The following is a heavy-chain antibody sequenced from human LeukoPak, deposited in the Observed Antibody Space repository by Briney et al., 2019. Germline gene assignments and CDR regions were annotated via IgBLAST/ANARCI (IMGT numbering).Heavy chain of an antibody. J-gene: IGHJ4*02. CDR3: ARDSSGD. CDR2: ISYDGSNK. Sequence: GRCLRLSCAASGFTFSSYAMHWVRQAPGKGLEWVAVISYDGSNKYYADSVKGRFTISRDNSKNTLYLQMNSLRAEDTAVYYCARDSSGDWGQGTLVTVSS. CDR1: GFTFSSYA. D-gene: IGHD6-19*01. V-gene: IGHV3-30*04.